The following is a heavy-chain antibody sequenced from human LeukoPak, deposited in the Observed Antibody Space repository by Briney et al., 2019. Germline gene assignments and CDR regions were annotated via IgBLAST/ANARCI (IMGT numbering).Heavy chain of an antibody. Sequence: SETLSLTCTVSGGSISSYYWSWIRQPAGKGLEWIGRIYTSGSTNYNPSLKSRVTMSVDTSKNQFSLKLSSVTAVDTAVYYCARANTVYSTGWYPNWFDPWGQGTLVTVSS. V-gene: IGHV4-4*07. CDR2: IYTSGST. CDR1: GGSISSYY. D-gene: IGHD6-19*01. J-gene: IGHJ5*02. CDR3: ARANTVYSTGWYPNWFDP.